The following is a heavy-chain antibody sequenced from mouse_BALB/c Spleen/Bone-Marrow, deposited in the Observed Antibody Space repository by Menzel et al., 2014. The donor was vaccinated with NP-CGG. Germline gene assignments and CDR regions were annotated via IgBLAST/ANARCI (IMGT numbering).Heavy chain of an antibody. D-gene: IGHD1-1*01. CDR1: GFTFSSYG. CDR2: INSNGGST. V-gene: IGHV5-6-3*01. J-gene: IGHJ2*01. Sequence: EVKVVDSGGGLVQPGGSLKLSCAASGFTFSSYGMSWVRQNPDKRLELVATINSNGGSTYYPDSVKGRFTISRDNAKNSLYLQMSSLKSEDTAMYYGARERYYVNGRIFEYWGQGTTLTVSS. CDR3: ARERYYVNGRIFEY.